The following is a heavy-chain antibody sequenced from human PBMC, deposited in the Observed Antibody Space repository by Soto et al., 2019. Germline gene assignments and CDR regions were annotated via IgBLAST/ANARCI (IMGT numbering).Heavy chain of an antibody. D-gene: IGHD2-15*01. J-gene: IGHJ3*02. CDR3: ATDRCSGGSCFLGAFDI. CDR2: ISAYNGET. Sequence: ASVKVSCKASGYTFTSYGISWVRQAPGQGLEWMGWISAYNGETIYAQKFQGRVTMTEDTSTDTAYMELSSLRSEDTAVYYCATDRCSGGSCFLGAFDIWGQGTMVTVSS. CDR1: GYTFTSYG. V-gene: IGHV1-18*01.